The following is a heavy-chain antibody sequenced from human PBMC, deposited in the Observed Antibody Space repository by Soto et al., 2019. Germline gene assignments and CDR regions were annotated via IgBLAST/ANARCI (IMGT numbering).Heavy chain of an antibody. J-gene: IGHJ3*02. V-gene: IGHV3-9*01. Sequence: EVQLVESGGGLVQPGRSLRLSCAASAFTFDNYGMHWVRQAPGKGLEWVSGISWNSGIIVYADSVKGRFTISRDNAKSSLYLQMNSLRFEDTAVYYCAKDKDFYRSGIPQGSDIWGQGTMVTVSS. D-gene: IGHD3-10*01. CDR2: ISWNSGII. CDR1: AFTFDNYG. CDR3: AKDKDFYRSGIPQGSDI.